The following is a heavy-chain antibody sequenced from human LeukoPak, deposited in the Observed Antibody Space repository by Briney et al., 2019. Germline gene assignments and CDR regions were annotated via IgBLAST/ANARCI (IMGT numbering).Heavy chain of an antibody. V-gene: IGHV4-59*08. J-gene: IGHJ4*02. CDR3: ARLRPNDILTGYYENFDY. Sequence: PSETLSLTCTVSGGSISSYYWSWIRQPPGKGLEWIGYIYYSGSTNYNPSLKSRVTISVDTSKNQFSLKLSSVTAADTAVYYCARLRPNDILTGYYENFDYWGQGTLVTVSP. CDR2: IYYSGST. D-gene: IGHD3-9*01. CDR1: GGSISSYY.